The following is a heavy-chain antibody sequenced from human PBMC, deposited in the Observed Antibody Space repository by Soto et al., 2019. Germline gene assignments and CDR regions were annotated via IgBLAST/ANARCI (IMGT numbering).Heavy chain of an antibody. J-gene: IGHJ4*02. CDR1: GGSISSYY. CDR3: ARGIGQQLPPLD. V-gene: IGHV4-59*01. D-gene: IGHD2-2*01. CDR2: IYYTGSS. Sequence: SETLSLTCTVSGGSISSYYWSWIRQPPGKGLEWIGYIYYTGSSNYNPSLKSRVTISVDTSKNQFSLKLSSVTAADTAVYYCARGIGQQLPPLDWGQGTLVTVSS.